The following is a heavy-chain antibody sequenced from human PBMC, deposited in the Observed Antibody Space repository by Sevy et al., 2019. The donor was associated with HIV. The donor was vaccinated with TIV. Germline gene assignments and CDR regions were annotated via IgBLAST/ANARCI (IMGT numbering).Heavy chain of an antibody. CDR2: INPNSGGT. D-gene: IGHD6-19*01. J-gene: IGHJ1*01. Sequence: ASVKVSCKASGYTFTGYYMYWVRQAPGQGLEWMGRINPNSGGTNYAQKFQGRVTMTRDTSISTAYMELGRLTSDDTAVYYSAKDRVAVPGGGADVKYVLHWGRGTLVTVSS. CDR1: GYTFTGYY. CDR3: AKDRVAVPGGGADVKYVLH. V-gene: IGHV1-2*06.